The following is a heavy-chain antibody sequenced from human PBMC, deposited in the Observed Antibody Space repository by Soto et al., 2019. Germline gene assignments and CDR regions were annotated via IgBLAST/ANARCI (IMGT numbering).Heavy chain of an antibody. CDR3: ARVSSCSWYVYGMDV. J-gene: IGHJ6*02. CDR2: IYYSGST. D-gene: IGHD6-13*01. V-gene: IGHV4-30-4*01. CDR1: GGSISSGDYY. Sequence: PSETLSLTCTVSGGSISSGDYYWSWIRQPPGKGLEWIGYIYYSGSTYYNPSLKSRVTISVDTSKNQFSLKLSSVTAADTAVYYCARVSSCSWYVYGMDVWGQGTTVTVSS.